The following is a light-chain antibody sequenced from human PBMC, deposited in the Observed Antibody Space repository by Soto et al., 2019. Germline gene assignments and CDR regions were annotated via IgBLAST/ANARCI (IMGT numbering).Light chain of an antibody. CDR3: HSRA. CDR2: DAS. Sequence: DIQLTQTPSTLSASVGDEVTITCRASQTISRWLAWYQQKPGRAPKLLIYDASTLESGVPSRFSGSGSETEFTLTISRLQPDDFATYFCHSRAFGQGTHGRL. CDR1: QTISRW. J-gene: IGKJ5*01. V-gene: IGKV1-5*01.